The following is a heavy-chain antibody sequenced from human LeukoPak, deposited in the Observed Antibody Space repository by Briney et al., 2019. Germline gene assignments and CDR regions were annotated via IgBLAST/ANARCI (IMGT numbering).Heavy chain of an antibody. CDR1: GFTFSDHY. J-gene: IGHJ6*02. CDR2: IRKKANSYST. CDR3: ARATPTTSLDV. D-gene: IGHD4-17*01. Sequence: GGSLRLSCAASGFTFSDHYIDWGRQAPGKGLGWVGRIRKKANSYSTDYAASVKGRFTISRDDSKNSVYLQMNSLKIEDTAVYYCARATPTTSLDVWGQGTTVTVSS. V-gene: IGHV3-72*01.